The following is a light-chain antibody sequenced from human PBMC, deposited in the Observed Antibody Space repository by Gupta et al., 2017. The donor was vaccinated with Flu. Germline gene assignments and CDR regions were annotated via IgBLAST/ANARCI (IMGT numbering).Light chain of an antibody. CDR2: LGS. J-gene: IGKJ2*01. CDR1: QSLLQSDGHDY. CDR3: MQFLQTPYT. Sequence: DIVMTQSPLSLPVHLGGPASISCRSTQSLLQSDGHDYLAWFLQKPGQSPRLLIYLGSSRASGVPDRFSGSGSGTDFTLKLSRVEAEDVGVYYCMQFLQTPYTFGQGTKLDIK. V-gene: IGKV2-28*01.